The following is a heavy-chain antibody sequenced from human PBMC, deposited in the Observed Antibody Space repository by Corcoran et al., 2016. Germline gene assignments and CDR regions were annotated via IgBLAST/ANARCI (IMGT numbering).Heavy chain of an antibody. CDR2: IYYSGNT. D-gene: IGHD2-8*01. J-gene: IGHJ6*02. CDR1: GGSVSSSNYH. V-gene: IGHV4-61*01. CDR3: AREDAYYYAMDV. Sequence: QVQLQESGPGLVKPSETLSLTCTVSGGSVSSSNYHWSWIRQPPGKGLEWIGYIYYSGNTNYNPSLKSRVTISVDTSKNQFSLKLSSVTAADTAVYYCAREDAYYYAMDVWGQGTTVTVSS.